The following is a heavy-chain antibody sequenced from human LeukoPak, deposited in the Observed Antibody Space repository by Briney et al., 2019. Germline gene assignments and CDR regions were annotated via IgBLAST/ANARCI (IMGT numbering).Heavy chain of an antibody. CDR3: ARDRVGDYEGFFDY. J-gene: IGHJ4*02. CDR1: GFTFSSYA. V-gene: IGHV3-33*08. D-gene: IGHD4-17*01. Sequence: GGSLRLSCAASGFTFSSYAMSWVRQAPGKGLEWVAVIWYDGSNKYYADSVKGRFTISRDNSKNTLYLQMNSLGAEDTAVYYCARDRVGDYEGFFDYWGQGTLVTVSS. CDR2: IWYDGSNK.